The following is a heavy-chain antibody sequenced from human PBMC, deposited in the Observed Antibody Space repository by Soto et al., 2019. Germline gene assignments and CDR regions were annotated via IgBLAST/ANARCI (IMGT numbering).Heavy chain of an antibody. D-gene: IGHD3-22*01. CDR1: GFTFSSYA. CDR3: AKPGASSGYYETRFDAFDI. Sequence: GGSLRLSCAASGFTFSSYAMSWVRQAPGKGLEWVSAISGSGGSTYYADSVKGRFTISRDNSKNTLYLQMNSLRAEDTAVYYCAKPGASSGYYETRFDAFDIWGQGTMVTVSS. J-gene: IGHJ3*02. V-gene: IGHV3-23*01. CDR2: ISGSGGST.